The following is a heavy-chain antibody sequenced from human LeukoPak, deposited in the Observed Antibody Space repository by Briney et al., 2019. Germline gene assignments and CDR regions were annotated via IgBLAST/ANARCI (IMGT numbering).Heavy chain of an antibody. CDR2: ISGSGGSAGST. CDR1: GFTFSSYA. CDR3: AREVHYDSSGMFDY. V-gene: IGHV3-23*01. Sequence: GGSLRLSCAASGFTFSSYAMSWVRQAPGKGLEWVSAISGSGGSAGSTYYADSVKGRFTISRDNAKNTLYLQMNSLRAEDTAVYYCAREVHYDSSGMFDYWGQGTLLTVSS. J-gene: IGHJ4*02. D-gene: IGHD3-22*01.